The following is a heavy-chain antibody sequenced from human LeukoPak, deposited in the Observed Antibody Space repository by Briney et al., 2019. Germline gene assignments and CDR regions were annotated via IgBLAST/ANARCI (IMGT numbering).Heavy chain of an antibody. D-gene: IGHD5-18*01. Sequence: SETLSLTCAVSGGSISSSNWWSWVRQPPGKGLEWIGEIYHSGSTNYNPSLKSRVTISVDKSKNQFSVKLNSVTAADTAVYYCGRARGYSYAFDNWGQGTLVTVSS. CDR1: GGSISSSNW. CDR2: IYHSGST. J-gene: IGHJ4*02. CDR3: GRARGYSYAFDN. V-gene: IGHV4-4*02.